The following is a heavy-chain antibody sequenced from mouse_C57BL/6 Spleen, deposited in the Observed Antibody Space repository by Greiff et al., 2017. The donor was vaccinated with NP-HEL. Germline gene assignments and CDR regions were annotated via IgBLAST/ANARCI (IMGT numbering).Heavy chain of an antibody. Sequence: QVQLQQPGAELVKPGASVKLSCKASGYTFTSYWMQWVNQRPGQGLEWIGEIDPSDSYTNYNQKFKGKATLTVDTSSSTAYMQLSSLTSEDSAVYYCARPSGDYWGQGTSVTVSS. J-gene: IGHJ4*01. CDR1: GYTFTSYW. V-gene: IGHV1-50*01. CDR3: ARPSGDY. CDR2: IDPSDSYT.